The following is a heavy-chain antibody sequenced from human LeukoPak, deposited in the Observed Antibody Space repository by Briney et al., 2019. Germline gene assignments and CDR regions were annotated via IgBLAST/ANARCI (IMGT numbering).Heavy chain of an antibody. V-gene: IGHV3-7*04. J-gene: IGHJ4*02. CDR3: ARDRCSSTSCFIDY. CDR1: RFTFSDYW. Sequence: PGGSLRLSYAVSRFTFSDYWMSWVRQAPGKGLEWVANIKQDGSEKYYVDSVKGRFTISRDNAKNSLYLQMNSLRAEDRAVYYCARDRCSSTSCFIDYWGQGTLVTVSS. CDR2: IKQDGSEK. D-gene: IGHD2-2*01.